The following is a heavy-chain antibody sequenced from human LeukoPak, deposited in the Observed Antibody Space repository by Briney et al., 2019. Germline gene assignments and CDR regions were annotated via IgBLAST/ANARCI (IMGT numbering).Heavy chain of an antibody. J-gene: IGHJ4*02. V-gene: IGHV4-4*07. D-gene: IGHD3-3*01. CDR3: ARSEGYDFWSGHRD. CDR2: IYTSGST. CDR1: GGXISSYY. Sequence: SETLSLTCTVSGGXISSYYWSWIRQPAEKGLEWIGRIYTSGSTNYNPSLKSRVTMSVDTSKNQFSLKLSSVTAADTAVYYCARSEGYDFWSGHRDWGQGTLVTVSS.